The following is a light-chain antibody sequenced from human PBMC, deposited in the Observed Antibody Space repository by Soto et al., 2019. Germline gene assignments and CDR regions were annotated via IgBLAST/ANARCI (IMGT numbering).Light chain of an antibody. Sequence: QSALTQPASVSGSPGQSITISCTGTSSDVGGYNYVSWYQHHPGNAPKLLIYDVSTRPSGVSNRFSGSKSGNTASVTISGLHAEDEADYYCSSYTRSSTRVLGTGIKVTVL. J-gene: IGLJ1*01. CDR3: SSYTRSSTRV. V-gene: IGLV2-14*03. CDR2: DVS. CDR1: SSDVGGYNY.